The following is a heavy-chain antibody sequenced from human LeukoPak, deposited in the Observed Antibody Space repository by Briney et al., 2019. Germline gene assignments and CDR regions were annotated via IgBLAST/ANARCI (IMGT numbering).Heavy chain of an antibody. J-gene: IGHJ4*02. CDR2: ISYDGSNK. CDR3: AKVGLVYYGSGSATYFDY. V-gene: IGHV3-30*18. Sequence: PGRSLRLSCAASGLTFSSYGMHWVRQAPGKGQEWVAVISYDGSNKYYADSVKGRFTISRDNSKNTLYLQMNSLRAEDTAVYYCAKVGLVYYGSGSATYFDYWGQGTLVTVSS. D-gene: IGHD3-10*01. CDR1: GLTFSSYG.